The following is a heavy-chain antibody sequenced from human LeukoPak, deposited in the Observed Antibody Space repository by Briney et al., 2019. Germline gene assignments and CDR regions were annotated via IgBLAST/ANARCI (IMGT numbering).Heavy chain of an antibody. J-gene: IGHJ4*02. D-gene: IGHD1-26*01. Sequence: ASVKVSCKASGYTFTSYGISWVRQAPGQGLEWMGWISAYNGNTNYAQKLLGRVTMTTDTSTSTAYMELRSLRSDDTAVYYCARGGVPIVGATPLYYWGQGTLVTVSS. CDR3: ARGGVPIVGATPLYY. V-gene: IGHV1-18*01. CDR2: ISAYNGNT. CDR1: GYTFTSYG.